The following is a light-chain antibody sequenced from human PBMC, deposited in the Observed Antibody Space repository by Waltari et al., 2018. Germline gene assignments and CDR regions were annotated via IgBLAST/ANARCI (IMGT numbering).Light chain of an antibody. V-gene: IGKV3-20*01. J-gene: IGKJ1*01. CDR3: HQYGLSART. Sequence: SRATGIPDRFSGSVSGTEFTLTISRLEPEDSAVYYCHQYGLSARTFGQGTKVEI.